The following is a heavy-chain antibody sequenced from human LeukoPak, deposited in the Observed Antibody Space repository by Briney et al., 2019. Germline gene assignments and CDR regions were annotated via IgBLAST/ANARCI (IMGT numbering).Heavy chain of an antibody. Sequence: ASVRVSCKTSGYNFTNYDIFWMRQATGQGLEWMGWMNPKSGNTGYSQKFQGRVTMTKNTSISTAYMELSSLRSEDTAVYYCARAKYQLPFDPWGQGTLVTVSS. CDR1: GYNFTNYD. CDR3: ARAKYQLPFDP. D-gene: IGHD2-2*01. CDR2: MNPKSGNT. V-gene: IGHV1-8*01. J-gene: IGHJ5*02.